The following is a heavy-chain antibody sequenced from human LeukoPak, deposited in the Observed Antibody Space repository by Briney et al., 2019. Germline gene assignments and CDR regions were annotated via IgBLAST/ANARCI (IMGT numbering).Heavy chain of an antibody. J-gene: IGHJ6*02. CDR1: GFTFSSYA. CDR2: ISYDGSNK. Sequence: GGSLRLSCAASGFTFSSYAMHWVRQAPGKGLEWVAVISYDGSNKYYADSVKGRFTISRDNSKNTLYLQMNSLRAEDTAVYYCARDPPIVVVPAATRKSNYYYYGMDVWGQGTLVTVSS. CDR3: ARDPPIVVVPAATRKSNYYYYGMDV. V-gene: IGHV3-30-3*01. D-gene: IGHD2-2*01.